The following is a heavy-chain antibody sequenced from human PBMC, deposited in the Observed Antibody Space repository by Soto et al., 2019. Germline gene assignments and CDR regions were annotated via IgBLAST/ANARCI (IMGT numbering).Heavy chain of an antibody. CDR3: ARAWVVVTAPDY. V-gene: IGHV1-3*05. CDR1: GYTFTSYA. D-gene: IGHD2-21*02. CDR2: INAGNGNT. Sequence: QVQLVQSGAEEKKPGASVKVSCKASGYTFTSYAMHWVRQAPGQRLEWMGWINAGNGNTKYSQRFQGRVTITRDTSASPAYMELSSLRSEDTAVYYCARAWVVVTAPDYWGQGTLVTVSS. J-gene: IGHJ4*02.